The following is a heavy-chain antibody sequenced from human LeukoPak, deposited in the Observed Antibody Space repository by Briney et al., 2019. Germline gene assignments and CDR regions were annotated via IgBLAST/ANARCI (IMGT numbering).Heavy chain of an antibody. CDR1: GFTFSSYA. J-gene: IGHJ4*02. V-gene: IGHV3-23*01. Sequence: GGSLRLSCAASGFTFSSYAMSWVRQAPGKGLEWVSGISGSGDSTYYADSVKGRFTISRDNSKNTLYLQMNSLRAEDTAVYYCAKGFSGSDFDYWGQGTLVTVSS. CDR2: ISGSGDST. CDR3: AKGFSGSDFDY. D-gene: IGHD5-12*01.